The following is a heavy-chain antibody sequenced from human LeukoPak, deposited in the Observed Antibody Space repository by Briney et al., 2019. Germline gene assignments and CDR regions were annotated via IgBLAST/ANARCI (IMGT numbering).Heavy chain of an antibody. CDR1: GFTFSSYA. V-gene: IGHV3-23*01. CDR2: ISGSGGST. J-gene: IGHJ4*02. D-gene: IGHD6-13*01. CDR3: AKGGIAAAGTFTDY. Sequence: GSLRLSCAASGFTFSSYAMSWVRQAPGKGLEWVSVISGSGGSTYYADSVKGRFSISRDNSKNTLYLQMNSLRAEDTAVYYCAKGGIAAAGTFTDYWGQGTLVTVSS.